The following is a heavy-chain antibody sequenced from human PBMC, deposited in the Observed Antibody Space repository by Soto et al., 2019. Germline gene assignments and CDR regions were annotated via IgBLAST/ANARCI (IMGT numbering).Heavy chain of an antibody. CDR3: ARAGWYRFDY. V-gene: IGHV3-74*01. D-gene: IGHD2-15*01. CDR2: INADGSTT. CDR1: GFTFSSYW. Sequence: DVQLVESGGGLAQPGGSLRLSCVGSGFTFSSYWMHWVRQAPGKGLVWVSRINADGSTTNYADSVKGRFTVSRDNAKNTVYLQMNSLRDEDTAVYFCARAGWYRFDYWGQRTVLTVSP. J-gene: IGHJ4*02.